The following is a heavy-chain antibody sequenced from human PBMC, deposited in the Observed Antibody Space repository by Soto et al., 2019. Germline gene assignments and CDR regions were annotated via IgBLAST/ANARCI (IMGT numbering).Heavy chain of an antibody. Sequence: SLTCSVSGFAISRGYYWSWVRQPPGKGLEWIGSIYPSVSSYHNPSLATRLRLSIDTSKNQFTLNLTSVTAADTALYFCAREKVGTTFFDNWGQGTLVTVSS. CDR2: IYPSVSS. V-gene: IGHV4-38-2*02. J-gene: IGHJ4*02. CDR1: GFAISRGYY. D-gene: IGHD1-1*01. CDR3: AREKVGTTFFDN.